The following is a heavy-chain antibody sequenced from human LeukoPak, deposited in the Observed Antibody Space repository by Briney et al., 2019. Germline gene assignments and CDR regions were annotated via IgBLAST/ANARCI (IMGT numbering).Heavy chain of an antibody. CDR1: EFTVSSNY. D-gene: IGHD3-22*01. J-gene: IGHJ4*02. CDR3: ARGGESSGYYYADY. Sequence: GGSLRLSCAVSEFTVSSNYMSWVRQAPGKGLEWVSVIFSGGSTYYADSVKGRFTISRDDSKNTVYLQMNSLRAEDTSVYFCARGGESSGYYYADYWGQGTLVTVSS. V-gene: IGHV3-66*01. CDR2: IFSGGST.